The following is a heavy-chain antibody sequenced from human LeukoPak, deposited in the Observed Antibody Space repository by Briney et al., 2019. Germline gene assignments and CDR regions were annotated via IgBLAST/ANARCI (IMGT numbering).Heavy chain of an antibody. J-gene: IGHJ5*02. CDR1: GGSFSGYY. V-gene: IGHV4-34*01. D-gene: IGHD2-2*01. Sequence: SETLSLTCGVYGGSFSGYYWSWIRQPPGKGLEWIGEINHSGSTNYNPSLKSRVTISVDTSKNQFSLKLSSVTAADTAVYYCARGPSPRPAKKYNWFDPWGQGTLVTVSS. CDR2: INHSGST. CDR3: ARGPSPRPAKKYNWFDP.